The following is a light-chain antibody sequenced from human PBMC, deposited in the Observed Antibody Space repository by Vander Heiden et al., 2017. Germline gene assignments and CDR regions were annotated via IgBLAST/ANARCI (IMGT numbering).Light chain of an antibody. CDR3: ETWDSNTRV. CDR1: SGHSSYI. V-gene: IGLV4-60*02. CDR2: LEGSGSY. Sequence: QPVLTQSSSASASLGSSVKLTCTLSSGHSSYIIAWHQQQPGKAPRYLMKLEGSGSYNKGSGVPDRFSGSSSGADRYLTISNLQFEDEADYYCETWDSNTRVLGGGTKLT. J-gene: IGLJ3*02.